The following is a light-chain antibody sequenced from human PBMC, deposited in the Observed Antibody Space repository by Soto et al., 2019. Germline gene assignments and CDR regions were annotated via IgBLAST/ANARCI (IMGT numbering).Light chain of an antibody. J-gene: IGKJ1*01. CDR3: QQYGSSLWT. Sequence: EIVLTQSPATLSLSPGERATLSCRASQSVSSYLAWYQQKPGQAPRLLIYDASRRATGIPERFSGSGSGTDFTLTISRLEPEDFAVYYCQQYGSSLWTFGQGTKVDIK. V-gene: IGKV3-20*01. CDR1: QSVSSY. CDR2: DAS.